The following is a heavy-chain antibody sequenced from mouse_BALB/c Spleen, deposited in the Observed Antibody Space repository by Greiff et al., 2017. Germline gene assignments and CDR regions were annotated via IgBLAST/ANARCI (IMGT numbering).Heavy chain of an antibody. V-gene: IGHV1-31*01. CDR1: GYSFTGYY. D-gene: IGHD2-4*01. Sequence: EVQLQQSGPELVKPGASVKISCKASGYSFTGYYMHWVKQSHVKSLEWIGRINPYNGATSYNQNFKDKASLTVDKSSSTAYMELHSLTSEDSAVYYCARMGITTTVFAYWGQGTLVTVSA. CDR2: INPYNGAT. CDR3: ARMGITTTVFAY. J-gene: IGHJ3*01.